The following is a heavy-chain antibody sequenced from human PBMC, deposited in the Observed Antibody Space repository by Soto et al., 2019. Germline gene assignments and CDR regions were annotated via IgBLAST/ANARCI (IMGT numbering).Heavy chain of an antibody. CDR2: ISGRGTTT. Sequence: GWSLRLSCESSVFSFVSYSMNWVRQAPGKGLEWVSFISGRGTTTYYADSVRGRFTVSRDNAKNSLSLEVNSLRDEDTAVYYCARLGYCSSATCKYYFYYYGMDVWGQGTTVTVSS. CDR3: ARLGYCSSATCKYYFYYYGMDV. V-gene: IGHV3-48*02. CDR1: VFSFVSYS. J-gene: IGHJ6*02. D-gene: IGHD2-2*01.